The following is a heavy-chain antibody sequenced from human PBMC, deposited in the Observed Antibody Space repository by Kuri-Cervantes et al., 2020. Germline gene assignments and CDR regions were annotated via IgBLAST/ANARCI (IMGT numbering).Heavy chain of an antibody. CDR3: ARETYYYDSSGYYYGAFDI. V-gene: IGHV4-4*02. J-gene: IGHJ3*02. Sequence: GSLRLSCAVYGGSISSSNWWSWVRQPPGKGLEWIGEIYHSGSTNYNPSLKSRVTISVDKSKNQFSLKLSSVTAADTAVYYCARETYYYDSSGYYYGAFDIWGQGTMVTVSS. D-gene: IGHD3-22*01. CDR1: GGSISSSNW. CDR2: IYHSGST.